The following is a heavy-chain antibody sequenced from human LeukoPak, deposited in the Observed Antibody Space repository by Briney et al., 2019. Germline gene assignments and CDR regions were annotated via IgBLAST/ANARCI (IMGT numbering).Heavy chain of an antibody. CDR1: GGSLSGYY. CDR3: ARVADRFDP. V-gene: IGHV4-34*01. Sequence: SETLSLTCAVYGGSLSGYYWSWIRQPPGKGLEWIGEINHSGSTNYNPSLKSRVTISVDTSKNQFSLKLSSVTAADTAVYYCARVADRFDPWGQGTLVTVST. CDR2: INHSGST. J-gene: IGHJ5*02.